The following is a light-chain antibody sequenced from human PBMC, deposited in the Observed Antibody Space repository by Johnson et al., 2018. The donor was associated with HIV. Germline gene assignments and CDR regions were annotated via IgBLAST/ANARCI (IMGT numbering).Light chain of an antibody. CDR3: GTWDSSLSAWFYV. CDR2: DNN. V-gene: IGLV1-51*01. CDR1: SSNIGNNY. Sequence: QSVLTQPPSVSAAPGQKVTISCSGSSSNIGNNYVSWYQQLPGTAPKLLIYDNNKRPSGIPDRFSGSTSGTSATLGITGLQTGDEADYYCGTWDSSLSAWFYVFGTGTKVTVL. J-gene: IGLJ1*01.